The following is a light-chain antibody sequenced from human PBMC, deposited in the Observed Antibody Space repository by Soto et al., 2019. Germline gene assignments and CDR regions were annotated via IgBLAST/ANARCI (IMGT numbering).Light chain of an antibody. CDR1: ESISNY. V-gene: IGKV1-39*01. CDR3: KQSYSTPYT. CDR2: AAY. J-gene: IGKJ2*01. Sequence: DIQMTQSPSTLSGSVGDRVTITCRASESISNYLNWYQQKPGKAHNLLMYAAYSLQSGVQSRFSGSGSGTDFTLTIRSLQPEDFATYYCKQSYSTPYTFGQGTKVDIK.